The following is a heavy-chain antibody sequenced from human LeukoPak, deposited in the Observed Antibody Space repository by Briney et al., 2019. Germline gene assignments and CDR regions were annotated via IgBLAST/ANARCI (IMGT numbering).Heavy chain of an antibody. D-gene: IGHD6-19*01. CDR3: ARSVAGTPYYFDY. J-gene: IGHJ4*02. CDR2: INHSGST. Sequence: SETLSLTCAVYGGSFSGYYWSWIRQPPGKGLEWIGEINHSGSTNYNPSLKSRVTISVDTSKNQFSLRLSSVTAADTAVYYCARSVAGTPYYFDYWGQGTLVTVSS. V-gene: IGHV4-34*01. CDR1: GGSFSGYY.